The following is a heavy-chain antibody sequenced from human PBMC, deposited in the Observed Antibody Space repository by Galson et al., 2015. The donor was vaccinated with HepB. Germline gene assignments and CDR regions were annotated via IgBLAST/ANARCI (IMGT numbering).Heavy chain of an antibody. Sequence: SLRLSCAASGFTFSSYAMHWVRQAPGKGLEYVSAISSNGGSTYYADSVKGRFTISRDNSKNTPYLQMSSLRAEDTAVYYCVRAFYDILTGYYGDYWGQGTLVTVSS. CDR2: ISSNGGST. CDR3: VRAFYDILTGYYGDY. CDR1: GFTFSSYA. V-gene: IGHV3-64D*06. J-gene: IGHJ4*02. D-gene: IGHD3-9*01.